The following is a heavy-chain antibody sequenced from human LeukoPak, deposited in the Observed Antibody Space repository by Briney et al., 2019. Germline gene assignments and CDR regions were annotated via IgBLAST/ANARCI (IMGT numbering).Heavy chain of an antibody. Sequence: GGSLRLSCAASGFTFSSYAMRWVRQAPGKGLEWVSGISGSGGSTNYADSVKGRFTISRDNPKSTLYLQMNSLRAEDTAVYYCAKAVPGPGADYWGQGTLVTVSS. D-gene: IGHD1-26*01. CDR1: GFTFSSYA. J-gene: IGHJ4*02. CDR3: AKAVPGPGADY. CDR2: ISGSGGST. V-gene: IGHV3-23*01.